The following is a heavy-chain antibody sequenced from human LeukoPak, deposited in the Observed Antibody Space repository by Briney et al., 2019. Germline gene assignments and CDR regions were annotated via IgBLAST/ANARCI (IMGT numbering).Heavy chain of an antibody. D-gene: IGHD6-13*01. J-gene: IGHJ4*02. CDR2: IYSGGGT. CDR3: ARDRGAAAIFDY. CDR1: GFTVSSNY. V-gene: IGHV3-66*01. Sequence: PGGSLRLSCAASGFTVSSNYMSWVRQAPGKGLEWVSVIYSGGGTYYADSVKGRFTISRDNSKNTLYLQMNSLRAEDTAVYYCARDRGAAAIFDYWGQGTLVTVSS.